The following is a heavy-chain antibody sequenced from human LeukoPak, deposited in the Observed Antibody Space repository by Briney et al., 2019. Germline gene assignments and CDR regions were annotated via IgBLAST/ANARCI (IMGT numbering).Heavy chain of an antibody. CDR2: INHRGST. J-gene: IGHJ5*02. CDR1: GGSFSGSY. CDR3: ARDPDLPVVGGVGWFDH. D-gene: IGHD3-10*01. V-gene: IGHV4-34*01. Sequence: SETLSLTCAVYGGSFSGSYWSWIRQPPGKGLEWIGEINHRGSTNYNPSLKSRVTISADTSKNQFSLDVSSVTAADTAVYYYARDPDLPVVGGVGWFDHWGQGTLVTVSS.